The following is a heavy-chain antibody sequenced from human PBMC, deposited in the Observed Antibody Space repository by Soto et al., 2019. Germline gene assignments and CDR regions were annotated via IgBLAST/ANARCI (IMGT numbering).Heavy chain of an antibody. CDR2: IYSTGTT. CDR3: AMHAHNNVVAPVDY. V-gene: IGHV4-39*01. Sequence: SETLSLTCNVFGDSISSSSYYWGWIRQTPGKGLEWIGSIYSTGTTHYNPSLKSRLAISVDTSKNQFSLTLTSVTAADTAVYYCAMHAHNNVVAPVDYSSQGTLVTVSS. CDR1: GDSISSSSYY. J-gene: IGHJ4*01. D-gene: IGHD2-8*01.